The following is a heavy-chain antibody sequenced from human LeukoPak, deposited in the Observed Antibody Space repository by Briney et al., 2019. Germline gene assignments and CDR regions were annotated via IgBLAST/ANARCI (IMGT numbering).Heavy chain of an antibody. V-gene: IGHV7-4-1*02. CDR3: ARGSYYDFWSGCTKVIEFDY. D-gene: IGHD3-3*01. J-gene: IGHJ4*02. CDR1: GYTFTSYA. CDR2: INTNTGNP. Sequence: ASVKVSCKASGYTFTSYAMNWVRQAPGQGLEWMGWINTNTGNPTYAQGFTGRFVFSLDTSVSTAYLQINSLKAEDTAVYYCARGSYYDFWSGCTKVIEFDYWGQGTLVTVSS.